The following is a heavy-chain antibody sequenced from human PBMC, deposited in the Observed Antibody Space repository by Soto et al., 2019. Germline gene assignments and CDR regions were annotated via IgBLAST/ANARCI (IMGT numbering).Heavy chain of an antibody. D-gene: IGHD2-2*01. V-gene: IGHV1-18*01. CDR2: SNTNNDNT. Sequence: ASVKVSCKASGYTFTTYGISWVRQAPGQGLEWMGWSNTNNDNTHSAQSVQGRITMTTDTSTTTAYMELRSLRSDDTAVYYCAAQVVAAARVWFDPWGQGTLVTVSS. J-gene: IGHJ5*02. CDR1: GYTFTTYG. CDR3: AAQVVAAARVWFDP.